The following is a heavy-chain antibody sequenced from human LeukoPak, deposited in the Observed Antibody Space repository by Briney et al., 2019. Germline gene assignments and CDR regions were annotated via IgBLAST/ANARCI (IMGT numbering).Heavy chain of an antibody. J-gene: IGHJ4*02. CDR1: RFTFSSYA. D-gene: IGHD3-22*01. V-gene: IGHV3-23*01. Sequence: PGGSLRLSCAASRFTFSSYAMSWVRQAPGKGLEWVSAISGSGGSTYYADSVKGRFTISRDNSKNTLYLQMNSLRAEDTAVYYCAKDLVVVSYFDYWGQGTLVTVSS. CDR3: AKDLVVVSYFDY. CDR2: ISGSGGST.